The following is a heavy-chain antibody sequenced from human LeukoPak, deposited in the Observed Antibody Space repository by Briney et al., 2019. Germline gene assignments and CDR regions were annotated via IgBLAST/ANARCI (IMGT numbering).Heavy chain of an antibody. CDR1: GGSINNFY. D-gene: IGHD3-3*01. CDR3: ASYYDFWSGYYGMDV. Sequence: TPSETLSLTCTVSGGSINNFYWYWVWQPPGKGLEWIGYIYYTGSTNYNPSLKSRVTISVDTSKNLFSLRLTYLTAADTAVYYCASYYDFWSGYYGMDVWGQGTTVTVSS. J-gene: IGHJ6*02. V-gene: IGHV4-59*01. CDR2: IYYTGST.